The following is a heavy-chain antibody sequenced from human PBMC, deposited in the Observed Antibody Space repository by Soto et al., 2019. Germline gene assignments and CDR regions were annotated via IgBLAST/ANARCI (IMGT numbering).Heavy chain of an antibody. J-gene: IGHJ4*02. D-gene: IGHD3-22*01. CDR1: GYTFTVYY. CDR3: ARVYDSSGYYSGY. Sequence: SVKVSCKAAGYTFTVYYMHGVGQSPGQGLEWMGCINPNSGGTNYAQKFQGRVTMTRDTSISTAYMELSRLRSDDTAVYYCARVYDSSGYYSGYWGQGTLVTVSS. CDR2: INPNSGGT. V-gene: IGHV1-2*02.